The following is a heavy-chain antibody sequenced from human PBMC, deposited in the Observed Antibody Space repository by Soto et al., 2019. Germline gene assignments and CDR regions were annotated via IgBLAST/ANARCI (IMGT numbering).Heavy chain of an antibody. CDR2: IYWDGDK. CDR3: AHRATMTIFGLIIDNGIWFDP. CDR1: GFSLSTSGAS. J-gene: IGHJ5*02. V-gene: IGHV2-5*02. D-gene: IGHD3-3*01. Sequence: QINLIESGPPLVKPTQTLTLTCTFSGFSLSTSGASVCWVRQPPGRALEWLALIYWDGDKRYNASLGNRLTITKDTSMNQVVLTLTNVDPADTATYYCAHRATMTIFGLIIDNGIWFDPWGQGTRDIVSS.